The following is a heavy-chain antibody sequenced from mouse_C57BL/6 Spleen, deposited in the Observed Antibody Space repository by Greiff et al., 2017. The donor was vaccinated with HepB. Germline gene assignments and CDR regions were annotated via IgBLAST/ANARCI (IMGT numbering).Heavy chain of an antibody. D-gene: IGHD4-1*01. J-gene: IGHJ3*01. V-gene: IGHV1-69*01. CDR1: GYTFTSYW. CDR2: IDPSDSYT. Sequence: QVQLQQSGAELVMPGASVKLSCKASGYTFTSYWMHWVKQRPGQGLEWIGEIDPSDSYTNYNQKFKGKSTLTVDKSSSTAYMQLSSLTSEDSAVYYCANWEKGWFAYWGQGTLVTVSA. CDR3: ANWEKGWFAY.